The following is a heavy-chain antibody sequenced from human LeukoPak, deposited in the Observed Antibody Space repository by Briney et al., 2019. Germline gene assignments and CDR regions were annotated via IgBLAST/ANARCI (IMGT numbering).Heavy chain of an antibody. D-gene: IGHD4/OR15-4a*01. CDR2: INHSGST. V-gene: IGHV4-34*01. CDR1: GGSFSGYY. CDR3: ARLTNDWFDP. Sequence: SETLSLTCALFGGSFSGYYWSRIRQPPGKGLEWIGEINHSGSTNYNPSLKSRVTISVDTSKNQFSLKLSSVTAADTAVYYCARLTNDWFDPWGQGTLVTVSS. J-gene: IGHJ5*02.